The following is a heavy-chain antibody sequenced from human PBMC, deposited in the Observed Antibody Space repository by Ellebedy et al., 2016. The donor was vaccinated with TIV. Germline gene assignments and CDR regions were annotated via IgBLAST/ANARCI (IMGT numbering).Heavy chain of an antibody. CDR1: GFTFSGYY. CDR2: ISYSGDLM. V-gene: IGHV3-11*01. CDR3: ARLGVIAAAGASDY. D-gene: IGHD6-13*01. Sequence: PGGSLRLFCAASGFTFSGYYMSWFRQAPGKGPEWVSYISYSGDLMYYADSVKGRFTTSRDNAENSLYLQMNSLRAEDTAVYYCARLGVIAAAGASDYWGQGTLVTVSS. J-gene: IGHJ4*02.